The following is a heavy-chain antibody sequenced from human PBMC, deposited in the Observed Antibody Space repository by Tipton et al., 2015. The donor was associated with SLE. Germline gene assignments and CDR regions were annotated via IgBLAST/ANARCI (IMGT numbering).Heavy chain of an antibody. CDR3: ARASGVPGYGMDV. CDR1: GFTVSSNY. CDR2: IYSGGST. D-gene: IGHD3-10*01. V-gene: IGHV3-66*02. J-gene: IGHJ6*02. Sequence: SLRLSCAASGFTVSSNYMSWVRQAPGKGLEWVSVIYSGGSTYYADSVKGRFTISRDNSKNTLYLQMNSLRAEDTAVYYCARASGVPGYGMDVWGQGPSVTVSS.